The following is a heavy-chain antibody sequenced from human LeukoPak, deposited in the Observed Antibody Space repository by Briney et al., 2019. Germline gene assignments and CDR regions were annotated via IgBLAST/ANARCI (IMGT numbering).Heavy chain of an antibody. J-gene: IGHJ4*02. CDR1: GYTFTGYY. Sequence: ASVKVSCKASGYTFTGYYMHWVRQAPGQGLEWMGWIGPNSGGTNYAQNFQGRVTMTRDTSISTAYMELSRLTSDDTAVYYCARDWRGSYFPDFWGQGTLVTVSS. D-gene: IGHD1-26*01. V-gene: IGHV1-2*02. CDR3: ARDWRGSYFPDF. CDR2: IGPNSGGT.